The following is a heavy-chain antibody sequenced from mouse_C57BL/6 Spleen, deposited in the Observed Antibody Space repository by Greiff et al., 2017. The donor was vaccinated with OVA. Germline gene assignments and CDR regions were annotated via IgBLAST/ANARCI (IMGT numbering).Heavy chain of an antibody. CDR2: IDPSDSET. CDR3: ARSGYYGSTAWFAY. V-gene: IGHV1-52*01. J-gene: IGHJ3*01. Sequence: QVQLQQPGAELVRPGSSVKLSCKASGYTFTSYWMHWVKQRPIQGLEWIGNIDPSDSETHYNQKFKDKATLTADKSSRTAYMLLSSLTSEDSAVYYVARSGYYGSTAWFAYWGQGTLVTVSA. CDR1: GYTFTSYW. D-gene: IGHD1-1*01.